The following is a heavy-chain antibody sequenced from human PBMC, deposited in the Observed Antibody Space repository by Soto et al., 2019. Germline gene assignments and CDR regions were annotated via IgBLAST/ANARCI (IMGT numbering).Heavy chain of an antibody. D-gene: IGHD6-13*01. CDR1: GYTFTGYY. Sequence: ASVKVSCKASGYTFTGYYMHWVRQAPGQGLEWMGWINPNSGGTNYAQKFQGWVTMTRDTSISTAYMELSRLRSDDTAVYYCAVLRGQQQLVRAFDIWGQGTMVTVS. CDR3: AVLRGQQQLVRAFDI. J-gene: IGHJ3*02. CDR2: INPNSGGT. V-gene: IGHV1-2*04.